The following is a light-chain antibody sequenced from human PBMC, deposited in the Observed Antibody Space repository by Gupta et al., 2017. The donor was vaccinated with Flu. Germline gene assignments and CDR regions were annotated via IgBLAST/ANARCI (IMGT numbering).Light chain of an antibody. CDR3: QQYTSPPWT. CDR1: HDIINY. V-gene: IGKV1-33*01. Sequence: PSALSAFAGDRGTITCRASHDIINYLDWYQQKPGKAPKLLIYDASNLETGVPSRFSGSGSGTDFTLTISSLQPEDIATYYCQQYTSPPWTFGQGTKLDIK. CDR2: DAS. J-gene: IGKJ1*01.